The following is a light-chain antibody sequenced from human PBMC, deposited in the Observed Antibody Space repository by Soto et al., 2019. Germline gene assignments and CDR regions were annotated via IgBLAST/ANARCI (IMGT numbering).Light chain of an antibody. CDR3: QQYDIRRFV. J-gene: IGKJ3*01. CDR2: DAS. Sequence: DIQMTQSPSSLSASVGDRVTVTCQASQDITNYLNWYQQKPGKAPKLLIYDASNLETGVPSRFSGSGSETDFTYTMTSLKTEEIAIYNCQQYDIRRFVFGRATKVDI. V-gene: IGKV1-33*01. CDR1: QDITNY.